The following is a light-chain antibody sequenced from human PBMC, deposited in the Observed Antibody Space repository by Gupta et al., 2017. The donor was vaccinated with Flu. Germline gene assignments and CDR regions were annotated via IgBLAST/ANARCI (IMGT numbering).Light chain of an antibody. CDR1: QSVSSSY. CDR2: GAS. Sequence: GERATLSCRASQSVSSSYLAWYQQKPGQAPRLLISGASSRATGIPDRFSGSGSGTDFTLTISRLEPEDFAVYYCQQYGSSPQAFGQGTKVEVK. J-gene: IGKJ1*01. V-gene: IGKV3-20*01. CDR3: QQYGSSPQA.